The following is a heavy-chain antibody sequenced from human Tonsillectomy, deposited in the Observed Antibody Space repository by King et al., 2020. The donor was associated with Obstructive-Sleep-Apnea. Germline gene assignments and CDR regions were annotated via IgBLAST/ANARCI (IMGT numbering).Heavy chain of an antibody. CDR2: IDHSGST. CDR1: SESFSGYY. CDR3: ARGFLTFFYGSGSYPGPFDN. J-gene: IGHJ4*02. Sequence: VQLQQWGAGLLKPSETLSLTCAVYSESFSGYYWGWIRQPPGKGLEYIGEIDHSGSTNYNPSLKSRVTISVDTSKNQFSLKLSSVTAADTAVYYCARGFLTFFYGSGSYPGPFDNWGQGTLVTVSS. V-gene: IGHV4-34*01. D-gene: IGHD3-10*01.